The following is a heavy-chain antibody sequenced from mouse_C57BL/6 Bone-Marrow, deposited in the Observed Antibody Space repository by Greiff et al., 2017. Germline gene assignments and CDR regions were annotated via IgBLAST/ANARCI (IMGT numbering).Heavy chain of an antibody. Sequence: QVQLQQSGPGLVKPSQSLFLTCSITGFPITSGYYWIWIRQSPGKPLEWMGYITHSGETFYNPSLQSPISITRETSKNEFFLQLNSVTTEDTAKYYSAGDRSEGYGNLAWCAYWGQGTLVTVSA. V-gene: IGHV12-3*01. D-gene: IGHD2-1*01. J-gene: IGHJ3*01. CDR1: GFPITSGYY. CDR2: ITHSGET. CDR3: AGDRSEGYGNLAWCAY.